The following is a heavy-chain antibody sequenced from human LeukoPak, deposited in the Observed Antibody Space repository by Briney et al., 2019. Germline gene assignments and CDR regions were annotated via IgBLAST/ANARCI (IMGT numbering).Heavy chain of an antibody. J-gene: IGHJ4*02. D-gene: IGHD5-18*01. CDR2: INPNSGGT. Sequence: GASVKVSCKASGYTFTGYYMHWVRQAPGQGLEWMGWINPNSGGTKYAQKFQGRVTVTRDTSISTAYMELSRLTSDDTAVYYCARGYSSSQTGFDYWGQGTLVTVSS. CDR3: ARGYSSSQTGFDY. CDR1: GYTFTGYY. V-gene: IGHV1-2*02.